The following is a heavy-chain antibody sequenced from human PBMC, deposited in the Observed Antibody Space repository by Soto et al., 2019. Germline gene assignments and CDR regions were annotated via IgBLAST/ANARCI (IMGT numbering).Heavy chain of an antibody. CDR3: ARDWEFGY. J-gene: IGHJ4*02. CDR2: IIPIFGTA. CDR1: GGTFSSYA. V-gene: IGHV1-69*06. D-gene: IGHD1-26*01. Sequence: QVQLVQSGAEVKKPGSSVKVSCKASGGTFSSYAISWVRQAPGQGLEWMGGIIPIFGTANYAQKFQGRVTMTRDTSTSTLFMELSSLTSEDTAVYFCARDWEFGYWGQGTLVTVSS.